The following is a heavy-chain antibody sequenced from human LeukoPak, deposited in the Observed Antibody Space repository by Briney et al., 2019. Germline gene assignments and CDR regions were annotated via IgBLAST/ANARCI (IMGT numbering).Heavy chain of an antibody. Sequence: PSETLSLTCIVSGGSISSISSNSYHWGWIRQPPGKGLEWIGSIYYSGSTYYNPSLKSRVTISVDTSKNQFSLKLSSVTAADTALYYCAREMGVVTAHGIDVWGQGTTVTVSS. CDR1: GGSISSISSNSYH. V-gene: IGHV4-39*02. CDR3: AREMGVVTAHGIDV. J-gene: IGHJ6*02. CDR2: IYYSGST. D-gene: IGHD4-23*01.